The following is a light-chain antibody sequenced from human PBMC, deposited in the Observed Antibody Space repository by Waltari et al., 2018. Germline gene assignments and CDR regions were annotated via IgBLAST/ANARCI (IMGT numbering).Light chain of an antibody. V-gene: IGLV8-61*01. J-gene: IGLJ3*02. Sequence: QTVVTQEPSFSVSPGGTVKITWGVSTGSVATSYYPSWYQQTPGQAPRTLIYSTNTRSSGVPDRFSGSILGNKAALTITGAQADDESDYYCVLYMGSGISVFGGGTKLTVL. CDR3: VLYMGSGISV. CDR1: TGSVATSYY. CDR2: STN.